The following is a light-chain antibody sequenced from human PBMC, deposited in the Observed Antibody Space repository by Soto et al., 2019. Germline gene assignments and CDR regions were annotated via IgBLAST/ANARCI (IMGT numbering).Light chain of an antibody. V-gene: IGKV3-20*01. J-gene: IGKJ2*01. Sequence: EIVLTQSPGTLSLSPGERATLSCRASQSVSGSNLAWYQQKPGQAPRLLIYGASTRATGIPDRFSGSGSGADFTLTISRLEPEDFAVYFCQQSGRSPYTFGQGTKLEIK. CDR1: QSVSGSN. CDR2: GAS. CDR3: QQSGRSPYT.